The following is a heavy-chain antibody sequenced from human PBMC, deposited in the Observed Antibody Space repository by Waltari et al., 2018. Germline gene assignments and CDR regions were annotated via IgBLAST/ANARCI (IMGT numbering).Heavy chain of an antibody. Sequence: EVQLVESGGGLIQPGGSLRLSCAASGFTVSTTYMTWVRQAPGKGLEWLSVIYRGGRTYYANSVKGRFTISRDNSKSTLYLQMNSLRAEDTAVYYCARDPSGSYPGDYWGQGTLVTVSS. V-gene: IGHV3-53*01. CDR1: GFTVSTTY. J-gene: IGHJ4*02. CDR3: ARDPSGSYPGDY. D-gene: IGHD1-26*01. CDR2: IYRGGRT.